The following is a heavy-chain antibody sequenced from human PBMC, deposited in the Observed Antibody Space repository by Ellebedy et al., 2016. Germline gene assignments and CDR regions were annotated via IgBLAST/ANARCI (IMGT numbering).Heavy chain of an antibody. V-gene: IGHV3-23*01. CDR3: AYCTTASCYRRLDH. Sequence: GGSLRLSXAASGFTFSNYAMGWVRQAPGKGLEWVSGVSDNGGSTYYADSVKGRFTISRDNSKNTLYLQMNSLRADDTAVYYCAYCTTASCYRRLDHWGQGTLVTVSS. CDR2: VSDNGGST. CDR1: GFTFSNYA. D-gene: IGHD2-2*01. J-gene: IGHJ4*02.